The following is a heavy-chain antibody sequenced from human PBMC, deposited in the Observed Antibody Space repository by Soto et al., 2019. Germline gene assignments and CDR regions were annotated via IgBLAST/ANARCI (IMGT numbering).Heavy chain of an antibody. D-gene: IGHD2-2*01. J-gene: IGHJ4*02. CDR1: GYTFTSYD. CDR3: ARDWVEDCSSTSCYVDLDY. Sequence: ASVKVSCKASGYTFTSYDINWVRQATGQGLEWMGWMNPNSGNTGYAQKFQGRVTMTRNTSISTAYMELSSLRSDDTAVYYCARDWVEDCSSTSCYVDLDYWGQGTPVTVSS. CDR2: MNPNSGNT. V-gene: IGHV1-8*01.